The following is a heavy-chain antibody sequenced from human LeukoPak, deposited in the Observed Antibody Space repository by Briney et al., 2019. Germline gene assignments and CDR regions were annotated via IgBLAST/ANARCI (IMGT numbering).Heavy chain of an antibody. CDR3: ARRRCYDYSGYFVY. CDR2: TYYRSKWYN. D-gene: IGHD3-22*01. V-gene: IGHV6-1*01. Sequence: SQTLSLTCAISGDSVSSNTAAWDWIRQSPSRGLEWLGRTYYRSKWYNDYAVSVKSRITINPDTSKNQFSLQLNSVTPEDTAVYYCARRRCYDYSGYFVYWGQGTLVTVSS. CDR1: GDSVSSNTAA. J-gene: IGHJ4*02.